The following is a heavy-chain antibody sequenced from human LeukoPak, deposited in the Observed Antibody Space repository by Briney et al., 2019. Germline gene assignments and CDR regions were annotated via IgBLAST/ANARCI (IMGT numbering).Heavy chain of an antibody. CDR1: GFPFSLYA. CDR3: ASGRIPVSNTGDY. Sequence: GMSLRLSCAASGFPFSLYAMHWVRQAPGKGLEWVAVISYDGSEKFYTDSAEGRFTISRDNSNSTLYLHMNSLRDEDTALYCCASGRIPVSNTGDYWGHGTLVVVSS. CDR2: ISYDGSEK. D-gene: IGHD5/OR15-5a*01. V-gene: IGHV3-30*04. J-gene: IGHJ4*01.